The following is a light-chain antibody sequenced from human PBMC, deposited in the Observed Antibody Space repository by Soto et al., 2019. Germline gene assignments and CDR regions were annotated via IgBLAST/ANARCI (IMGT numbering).Light chain of an antibody. V-gene: IGLV1-44*01. CDR2: SDD. J-gene: IGLJ3*02. Sequence: QSALTQPPSLSGTPGQRVTISCSGSNSNIGRYSVNWYQHFPGTAPKILIHSDDERPSGVPDRFSGSKSGTSASLAISGLQSEDEAEYYCAAWDDNLNGPLFGGGTKVTVL. CDR3: AAWDDNLNGPL. CDR1: NSNIGRYS.